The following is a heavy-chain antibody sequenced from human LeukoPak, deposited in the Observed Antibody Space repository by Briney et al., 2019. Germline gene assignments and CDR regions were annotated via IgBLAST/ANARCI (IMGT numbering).Heavy chain of an antibody. CDR1: GDSVSSNSAA. J-gene: IGHJ3*02. CDR2: TYYRSKWYN. D-gene: IGHD2-21*01. Sequence: SQTLSLTCAISGDSVSSNSAAWNWIRQSPSRGLEWLGRTYYRSKWYNDYAVSVKSRITINPDTSKNQFSLQLNSVTPEDTAVYYCASSYCGGDCYDSAVRDDAFDIWGQGTMVTVSS. V-gene: IGHV6-1*01. CDR3: ASSYCGGDCYDSAVRDDAFDI.